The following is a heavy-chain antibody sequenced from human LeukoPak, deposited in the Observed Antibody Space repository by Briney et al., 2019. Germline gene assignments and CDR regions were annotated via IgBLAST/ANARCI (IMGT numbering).Heavy chain of an antibody. J-gene: IGHJ6*02. CDR1: GYTFTGHY. CDR3: ARGQLLHYYYGMDV. V-gene: IGHV1-2*02. CDR2: SNLNTGNT. D-gene: IGHD6-13*01. Sequence: ASVKVSCKASGYTFTGHYMHWVRQAPGQGLEWMGWSNLNTGNTNYAQKFQGRVTMTRDTSINTAYMELSSLRSDDTAVYHCARGQLLHYYYGMDVWGRGTTVTVSS.